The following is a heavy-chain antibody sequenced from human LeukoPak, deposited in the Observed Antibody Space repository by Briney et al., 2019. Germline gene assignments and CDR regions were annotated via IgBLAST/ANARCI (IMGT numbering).Heavy chain of an antibody. V-gene: IGHV1-2*02. Sequence: ASVKVSCKASGYSFIGYSMHWERQAPGQGLEWMGWIIPNTGGTNYAQNFQGRVTMTWDTSITTAFMELTSLKSDDTAVYYCVVPNPRTTGTTPYYYYYYIDVWGKGTTVTVSS. CDR1: GYSFIGYS. CDR3: VVPNPRTTGTTPYYYYYYIDV. CDR2: IIPNTGGT. J-gene: IGHJ6*03. D-gene: IGHD1-1*01.